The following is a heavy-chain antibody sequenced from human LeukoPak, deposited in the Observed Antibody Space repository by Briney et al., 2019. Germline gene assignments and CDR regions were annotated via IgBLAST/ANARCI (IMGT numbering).Heavy chain of an antibody. J-gene: IGHJ6*03. D-gene: IGHD3-3*01. CDR1: GFTFSSYS. CDR3: ARGPVWSGNYYTDV. CDR2: ISSSSSYI. Sequence: GGSLRLSCAASGFTFSSYSMNWVRQAPGKGLEWVSSISSSSSYIYYADSVKGRFTISRDNAKNSLYLQMNSLRAEDTAVYYCARGPVWSGNYYTDVWGKGTTVTVSS. V-gene: IGHV3-21*01.